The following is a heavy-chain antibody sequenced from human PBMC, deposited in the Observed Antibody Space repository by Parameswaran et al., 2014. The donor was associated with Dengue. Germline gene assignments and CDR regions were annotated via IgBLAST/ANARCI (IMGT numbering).Heavy chain of an antibody. V-gene: IGHV4-39*01. J-gene: IGHJ4*02. CDR1: GGSISSSSYY. D-gene: IGHD6-19*01. CDR3: ARLRPKAGPFDY. Sequence: SETLSLTCTVSGGSISSSSYYWGWIRQPPGKGLEWIGSIYYSGSTYYNPSLKSRVTISVDTSKNQFSLKLSSVTAADTAVYYCARLRPKAGPFDYWGQGTLVTVSS. CDR2: IYYSGST.